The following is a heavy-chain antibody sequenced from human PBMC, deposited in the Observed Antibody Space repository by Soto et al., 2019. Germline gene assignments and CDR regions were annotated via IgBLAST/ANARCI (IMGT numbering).Heavy chain of an antibody. CDR1: GYTFTGYY. Sequence: GASVKVSCKASGYTFTGYYMHWVRQAPGQGLEWMGWINPNSGGTNYAQKFQGWVTMTRDTSISSAYMELSRLRSEDTAVCYCARDGVVAGILNFDYWGQGTLVTVSS. D-gene: IGHD6-19*01. J-gene: IGHJ4*02. CDR2: INPNSGGT. CDR3: ARDGVVAGILNFDY. V-gene: IGHV1-2*04.